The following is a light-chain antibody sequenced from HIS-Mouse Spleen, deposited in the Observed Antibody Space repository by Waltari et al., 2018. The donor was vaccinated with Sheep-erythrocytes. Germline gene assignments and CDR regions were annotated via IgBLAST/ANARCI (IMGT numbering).Light chain of an antibody. CDR2: YDD. CDR1: SSNIGNNA. CDR3: AAWDDSLNGVV. V-gene: IGLV1-36*01. J-gene: IGLJ2*01. Sequence: QSVLTQPPSVSEAPRQRVTISCSGSSSNIGNNAVNWYQQHPGKAPNLLIYYDDLLPSGVSARLSGSKSGTSASLAISGLQSEDEADYYCAAWDDSLNGVVFGGGTKLTVL.